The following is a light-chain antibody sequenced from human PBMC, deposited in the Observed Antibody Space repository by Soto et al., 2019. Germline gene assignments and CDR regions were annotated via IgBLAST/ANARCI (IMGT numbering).Light chain of an antibody. CDR3: QQALT. J-gene: IGKJ4*01. CDR2: GAS. CDR1: QTVSRYY. Sequence: VLTQSPAALSLSPGGRAILSCRASQTVSRYYLSWYQKKPGQPPRLLIYGASTRATGVPDRFSGSGSGADFTLTISSLQPEDFAVYYCQQALTFGGGTTVE. V-gene: IGKV3D-7*01.